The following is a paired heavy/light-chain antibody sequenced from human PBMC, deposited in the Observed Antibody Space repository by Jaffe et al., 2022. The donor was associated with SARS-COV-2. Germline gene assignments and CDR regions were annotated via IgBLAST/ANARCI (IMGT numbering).Heavy chain of an antibody. Sequence: EIQLVESGGGLVEPGGSLRLSCAASGFTFTNTWMGWVRQAPGKGLEWVGRIRSNGDGGTTDFAAPVKGRFAISRDDSKSTLYLQMNSLKTEDTAVYYCSTGPERSRVTFDSWGQGTLVTVSS. CDR1: GFTFTNTW. V-gene: IGHV3-15*01. CDR2: IRSNGDGGTT. CDR3: STGPERSRVTFDS. D-gene: IGHD1-26*01. J-gene: IGHJ4*02.
Light chain of an antibody. Sequence: EIVLTQSPATLSLSPGEGATLSCRASQSVSSYLAWYQQKPGQAPRLLIYDASNRATGIPARFSASGSGTDFTLTISSLEPEDFAVYYCQQRSNWPNTFGQGTRLEIK. CDR1: QSVSSY. CDR2: DAS. V-gene: IGKV3-11*01. J-gene: IGKJ5*01. CDR3: QQRSNWPNT.